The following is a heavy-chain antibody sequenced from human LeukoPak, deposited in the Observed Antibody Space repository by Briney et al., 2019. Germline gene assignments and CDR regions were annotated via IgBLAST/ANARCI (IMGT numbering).Heavy chain of an antibody. CDR3: ARRIGSYYGMDA. D-gene: IGHD1-26*01. Sequence: TSETLSLTCTVSGGSINSYYWSWIRQPPGKGLEWIGYIYYSGNTNYNPSLKSRVTISVDTSKNQFSLKLRSVTAADTAVYYCARRIGSYYGMDAWGQGTTVTVSS. V-gene: IGHV4-59*08. CDR2: IYYSGNT. CDR1: GGSINSYY. J-gene: IGHJ6*02.